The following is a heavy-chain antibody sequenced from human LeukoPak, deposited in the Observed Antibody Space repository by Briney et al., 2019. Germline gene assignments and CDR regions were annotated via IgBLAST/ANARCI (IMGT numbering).Heavy chain of an antibody. V-gene: IGHV3-66*01. CDR1: GFTVSSNY. CDR3: ARGHDYDSSVAY. J-gene: IGHJ4*02. CDR2: IYSGGST. Sequence: PPGGSLRLSCAASGFTVSSNYMSWVRQAPGKGLEWVSVIYSGGSTYYADSVKGRFTISRDNSKNTVDLQMNSLRAEDTAVYYCARGHDYDSSVAYWGQGTLVTVSS. D-gene: IGHD3-22*01.